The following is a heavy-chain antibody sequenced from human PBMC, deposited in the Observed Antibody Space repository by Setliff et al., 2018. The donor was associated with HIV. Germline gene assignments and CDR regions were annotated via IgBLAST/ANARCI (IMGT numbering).Heavy chain of an antibody. V-gene: IGHV3-72*01. J-gene: IGHJ4*02. CDR2: TTNKADSYNT. CDR3: VRGLGSEFDY. CDR1: GFTFSDHY. D-gene: IGHD2-15*01. Sequence: GGSLRLSCAASGFTFSDHYMDWVRQAPGKGLEWVGRTTNKADSYNTNYAASVKGRFTIARDDSKKSLYLQMNSLKIEDTAVYYCVRGLGSEFDYWGQGTPVTV.